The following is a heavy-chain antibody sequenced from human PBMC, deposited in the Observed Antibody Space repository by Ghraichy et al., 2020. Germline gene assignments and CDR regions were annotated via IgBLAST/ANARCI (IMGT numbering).Heavy chain of an antibody. CDR2: IGGSGVST. CDR3: AKNPGYDFWSGYYGYMDV. D-gene: IGHD3-3*01. CDR1: GFTFSSYA. V-gene: IGHV3-23*01. Sequence: GGSLRLSCTASGFTFSSYAMTWVRQAPGKGLEWVSAIGGSGVSTYYADSVGGRFTISRDNSKNTLYLQMNSLRAEDTAVYYCAKNPGYDFWSGYYGYMDVWGKGTTVTVSS. J-gene: IGHJ6*03.